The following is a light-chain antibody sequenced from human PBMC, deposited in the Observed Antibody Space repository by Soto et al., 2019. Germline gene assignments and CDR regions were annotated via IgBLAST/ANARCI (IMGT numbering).Light chain of an antibody. J-gene: IGKJ2*01. CDR2: AAS. CDR3: QQYGRSPYT. V-gene: IGKV3-20*01. Sequence: EILLTQSPCTLSLSTGERATISCRASQSVSSSYLAWYQQKPGQAPMLLIYAASSRATVIPERFSGSGSGTDFTLAISSLQPEDFAVYYCQQYGRSPYTFGQGTKVEIK. CDR1: QSVSSSY.